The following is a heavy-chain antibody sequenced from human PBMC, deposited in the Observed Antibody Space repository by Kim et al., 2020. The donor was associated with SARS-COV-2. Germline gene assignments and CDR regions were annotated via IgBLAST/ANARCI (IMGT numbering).Heavy chain of an antibody. Sequence: SGPTLVNPTQTLTLTCTFSGFSLSASGVGVAWIRQPPGKALEWLALIYWDDEKRYSPSLRSRLTITKDSSKNQVVLTMTNMDPVDTATYYCAHDSPGLYGLGVWGQGTTVTVSS. CDR2: IYWDDEK. CDR1: GFSLSASGVG. V-gene: IGHV2-5*02. D-gene: IGHD6-19*01. CDR3: AHDSPGLYGLGV. J-gene: IGHJ6*02.